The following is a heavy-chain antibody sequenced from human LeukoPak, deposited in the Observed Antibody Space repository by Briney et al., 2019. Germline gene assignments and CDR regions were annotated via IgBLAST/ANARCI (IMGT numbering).Heavy chain of an antibody. CDR1: GGSISSSHRY. V-gene: IGHV4-34*01. Sequence: SETLSLTCAVSGGSISSSHRYWSWIRQPPGKGLEWIGEVNHSGGTNYNPSLKSRVTISVDTSKNQFSLNLNSVTAADTAVYYCARSRQIFGVAENWFDPWGQGTLVTVSS. J-gene: IGHJ5*02. CDR2: VNHSGGT. D-gene: IGHD3-3*01. CDR3: ARSRQIFGVAENWFDP.